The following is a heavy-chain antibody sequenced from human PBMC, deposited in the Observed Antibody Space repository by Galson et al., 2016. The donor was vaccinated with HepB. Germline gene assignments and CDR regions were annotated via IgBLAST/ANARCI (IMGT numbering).Heavy chain of an antibody. CDR3: ARVQLRFADGLPYGLDV. CDR2: ISFDGNNE. V-gene: IGHV3-30*04. CDR1: GFTFSTYA. J-gene: IGHJ6*02. D-gene: IGHD1-1*01. Sequence: SLRLSCAASGFTFSTYAMNWVRQAPGKGLEWVAVISFDGNNEYYADSVKGRFTVSRDNSKNTPSLKMNSLRGDDTAVYYCARVQLRFADGLPYGLDVWGQGTTVTVSS.